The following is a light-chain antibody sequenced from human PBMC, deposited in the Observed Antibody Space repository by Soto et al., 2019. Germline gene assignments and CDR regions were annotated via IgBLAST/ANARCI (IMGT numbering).Light chain of an antibody. J-gene: IGLJ1*01. CDR3: SSYAGSSNV. Sequence: QSVLTQPPSASGSPGQSVAISCTGTSSDVGGYNYVSWYQQHPGKAPKLLIYEVNKRPSGVPDRFSGAKSGNPASLTVSGLQDEDEDDYYCSSYAGSSNVFGTGTKLTVL. CDR1: SSDVGGYNY. CDR2: EVN. V-gene: IGLV2-8*01.